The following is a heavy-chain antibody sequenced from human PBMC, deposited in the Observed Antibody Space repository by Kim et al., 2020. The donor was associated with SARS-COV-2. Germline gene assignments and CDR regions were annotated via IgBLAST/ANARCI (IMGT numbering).Heavy chain of an antibody. CDR2: IYYSGST. CDR3: ARCLYYYDSSGYPNWFDP. J-gene: IGHJ5*02. CDR1: GGSISSSSYY. D-gene: IGHD3-22*01. V-gene: IGHV4-39*01. Sequence: SETLSLTCTVSGGSISSSSYYWGWIRQPPGKGLEWIGSIYYSGSTYYNPSLKSRVTISVDTSKNQFSLKLSSVTAADTAVYYCARCLYYYDSSGYPNWFDPWGQGTLVTVSS.